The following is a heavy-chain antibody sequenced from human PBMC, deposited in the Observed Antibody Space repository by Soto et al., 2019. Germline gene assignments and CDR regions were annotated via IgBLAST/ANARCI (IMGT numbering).Heavy chain of an antibody. V-gene: IGHV4-34*01. J-gene: IGHJ4*02. CDR1: GGSFSGYY. Sequence: SETLSLTCAVHGGSFSGYYWDWIRQPPGKGLQWIGEIYHSGSTNYIPSLKSRVTISVDKSRNQFSLKLSSVTAADTAVYYCARRWGEGRVDYWGQGTLVTVS. CDR2: IYHSGST. D-gene: IGHD3-10*01. CDR3: ARRWGEGRVDY.